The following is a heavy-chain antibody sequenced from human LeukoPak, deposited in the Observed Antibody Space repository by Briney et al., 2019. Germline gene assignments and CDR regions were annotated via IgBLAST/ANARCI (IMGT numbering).Heavy chain of an antibody. Sequence: PGGSLRLSCAASGFTFSSYGMHWVRQAPGKGLEWVAAIWYDGSNKYYADSVKGRFTISRDNSKNTLYLQMNSLRAEDTAVYYCARSYSGSYDPPYYYGMDVWGQGTTVTVSS. V-gene: IGHV3-33*01. J-gene: IGHJ6*02. CDR1: GFTFSSYG. CDR3: ARSYSGSYDPPYYYGMDV. CDR2: IWYDGSNK. D-gene: IGHD1-26*01.